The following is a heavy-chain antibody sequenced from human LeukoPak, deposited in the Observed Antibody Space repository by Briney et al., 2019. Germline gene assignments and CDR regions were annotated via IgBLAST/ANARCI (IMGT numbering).Heavy chain of an antibody. D-gene: IGHD6-19*01. CDR1: GGSIGSYY. V-gene: IGHV4-59*08. J-gene: IGHJ4*02. CDR2: IHYSGSI. CDR3: ARQEWGSGWTPFDY. Sequence: PSETLSLTCSVSGGSIGSYYWSWIRQPPGKGLEWIGYIHYSGSINYNPPLKSRVTISVDTSKNQFSLKLSSVTAADTAVYYCARQEWGSGWTPFDYWGQGTLVTVSS.